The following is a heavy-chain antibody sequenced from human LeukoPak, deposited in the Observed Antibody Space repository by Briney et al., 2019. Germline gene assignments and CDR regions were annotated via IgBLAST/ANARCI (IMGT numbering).Heavy chain of an antibody. CDR2: IRYDGSNK. J-gene: IGHJ6*03. CDR1: GFTFSSYG. V-gene: IGHV3-30*02. CDR3: ARGPSFSYYYYYMDV. Sequence: PGGSLRLSCAASGFTFSSYGMHWVRQAPGKGLEWVAFIRYDGSNKYYADSVKGRFTISRDNSKNTLYLQMNSLRAEDTAVYYCARGPSFSYYYYYMDVWGKGTTVTVSS. D-gene: IGHD3-16*02.